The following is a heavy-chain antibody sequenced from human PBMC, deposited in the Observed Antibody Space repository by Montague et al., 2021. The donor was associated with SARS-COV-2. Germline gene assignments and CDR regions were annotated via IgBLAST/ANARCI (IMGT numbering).Heavy chain of an antibody. J-gene: IGHJ5*02. D-gene: IGHD2-15*01. V-gene: IGHV4-39*07. CDR2: KSSGGSS. CDR1: GNVPTRNTYY. CDR3: ARSFCGPTTCYEHSFDL. Sequence: SETLSLTCTFSGNVPTRNTYYWGWVRQPPGKGLEFIGSKSSGGSSNYNTPFEGRVTVSVDRSKSQFSLSLTSVSAAATAVYYCARSFCGPTTCYEHSFDLWGQVPLLTVSP.